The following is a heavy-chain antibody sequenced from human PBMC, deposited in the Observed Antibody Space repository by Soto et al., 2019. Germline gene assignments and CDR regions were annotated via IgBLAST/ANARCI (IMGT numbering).Heavy chain of an antibody. Sequence: GGSLRLSCAASGFTLSSYSMNWVRQAPGKGLEWVSSISSSSSYIYYADSVKGRFTISRDNAKNSLYLQMNSLRAEDTAVYYCARDNLDLVRYFDWLAANYYYYYGMDVWGQGTTVTVSS. V-gene: IGHV3-21*01. D-gene: IGHD3-9*01. J-gene: IGHJ6*02. CDR3: ARDNLDLVRYFDWLAANYYYYYGMDV. CDR2: ISSSSSYI. CDR1: GFTLSSYS.